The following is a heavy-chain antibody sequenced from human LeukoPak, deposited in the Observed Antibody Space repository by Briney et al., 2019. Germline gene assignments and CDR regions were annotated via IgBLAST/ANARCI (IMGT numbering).Heavy chain of an antibody. Sequence: GGTLTLSCAASGFTFSSYGMSWVRQAPGKGLEGVSAISGSGGSTYYADSVKGRFTISRDNSKNTLYLQMNSLRAEDTAVYYCARDPAGVVPAPFWGQGTLVTVSS. V-gene: IGHV3-23*01. J-gene: IGHJ4*02. CDR1: GFTFSSYG. CDR3: ARDPAGVVPAPF. D-gene: IGHD2-2*01. CDR2: ISGSGGST.